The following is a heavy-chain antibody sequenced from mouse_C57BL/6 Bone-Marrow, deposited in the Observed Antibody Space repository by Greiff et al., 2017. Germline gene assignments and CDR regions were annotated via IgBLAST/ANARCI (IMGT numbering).Heavy chain of an antibody. CDR3: ARRTVVATTYYAMDY. CDR1: GYTFTSYG. V-gene: IGHV1-81*01. Sequence: QVQLQQSGAELARPGASVKLSCKASGYTFTSYGISWVKQRTGQGLEWIGEIYPRSGNTYYNEKFKGKATLTADKSSSTAYMELRSLTSEDSAVYFCARRTVVATTYYAMDYGGQGTSVTVSS. CDR2: IYPRSGNT. D-gene: IGHD1-1*01. J-gene: IGHJ4*01.